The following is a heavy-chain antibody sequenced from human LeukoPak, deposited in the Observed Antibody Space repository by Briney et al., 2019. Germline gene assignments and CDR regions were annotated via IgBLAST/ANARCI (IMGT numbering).Heavy chain of an antibody. CDR1: GGSFSGYY. J-gene: IGHJ4*02. CDR2: INHSGST. D-gene: IGHD4-17*01. CDR3: ARGPDDYGDYSDY. Sequence: PSETLSLTCAVYGGSFSGYYWSWIRQPPGKGLEWIGEINHSGSTNYNPSLKSRVTISVDTSKNQFSLELSSVTAADTAVYYCARGPDDYGDYSDYWGQGTLVTVSS. V-gene: IGHV4-34*01.